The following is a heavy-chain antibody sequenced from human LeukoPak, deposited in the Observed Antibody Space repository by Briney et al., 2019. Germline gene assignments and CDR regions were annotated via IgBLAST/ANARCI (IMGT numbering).Heavy chain of an antibody. CDR2: TYYSGST. CDR3: ARWLQLTHYFDY. D-gene: IGHD5-24*01. Sequence: PSETLSLTCTVSGGSISSSSYYWGWIRQPPGKGLELIGSTYYSGSTYYNPSLKSLVTISVDTSKNQFSLKLSSVTAADTAVYYCARWLQLTHYFDYWGQGTLVTVSS. J-gene: IGHJ4*02. V-gene: IGHV4-39*01. CDR1: GGSISSSSYY.